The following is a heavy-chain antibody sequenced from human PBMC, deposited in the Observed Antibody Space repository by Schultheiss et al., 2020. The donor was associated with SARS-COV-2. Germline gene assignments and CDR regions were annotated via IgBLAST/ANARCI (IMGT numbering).Heavy chain of an antibody. CDR3: ARGTTMVRGGYDY. D-gene: IGHD3-10*01. V-gene: IGHV4-59*12. CDR1: GGSISSYY. CDR2: IYYSGST. Sequence: SETLSLTCTVSGGSISSYYWSWIRQPPGKGLEWIGYIYYSGSTNYNPSLKSRVTISVDTSKNQFSLKLSSVTAADTAVYYCARGTTMVRGGYDYWGQGTLVTVSS. J-gene: IGHJ4*02.